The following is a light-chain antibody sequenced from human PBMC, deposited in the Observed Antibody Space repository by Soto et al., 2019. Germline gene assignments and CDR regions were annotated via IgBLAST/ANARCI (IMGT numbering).Light chain of an antibody. V-gene: IGKV1-5*01. CDR2: DAS. J-gene: IGKJ2*01. CDR1: QSINNW. Sequence: DIQMTQSPSTLSASVGDRVTITCRASQSINNWLAWYQQKPGKAPKLLIYDASDLQSGVPSRFSGSGSGTEFTLTISSLQPDAFATYYCQQYHTYYTFGQGTYLEIK. CDR3: QQYHTYYT.